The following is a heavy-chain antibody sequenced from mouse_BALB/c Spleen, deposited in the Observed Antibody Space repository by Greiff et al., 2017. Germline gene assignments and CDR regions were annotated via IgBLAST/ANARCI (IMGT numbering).Heavy chain of an antibody. Sequence: EVQVVESGGGLVKPGGSLKLSCAASGFTFSSYAMSWVRQSPEKRLEWVAEISSGGSYTYYPDTVTGRFTISRDNAKNTLYLEMSSLRSEDTAMYYCASRVITTASYAMDYWGQGTSVTVSS. CDR2: ISSGGSYT. J-gene: IGHJ4*01. CDR3: ASRVITTASYAMDY. CDR1: GFTFSSYA. V-gene: IGHV5-9-4*01. D-gene: IGHD1-2*01.